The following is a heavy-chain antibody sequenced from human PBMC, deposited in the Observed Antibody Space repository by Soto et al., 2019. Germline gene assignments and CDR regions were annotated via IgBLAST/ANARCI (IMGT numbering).Heavy chain of an antibody. CDR1: GYSFTTYG. Sequence: QVQLVQSGGEVKKPGASVKVSCKTSGYSFTTYGISWGRQAPGQGLEWMGWISAYNGNTNYAQKLQGRVTMTTDTTTSTAYMELSSLRSDDTAVYYCESEGPAPYYYYGMDVWGQGSKVTASS. J-gene: IGHJ6*02. V-gene: IGHV1-18*01. CDR3: ESEGPAPYYYYGMDV. CDR2: ISAYNGNT.